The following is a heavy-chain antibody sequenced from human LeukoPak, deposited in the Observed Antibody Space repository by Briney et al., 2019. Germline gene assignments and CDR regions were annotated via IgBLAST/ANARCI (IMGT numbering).Heavy chain of an antibody. CDR1: GYTFTGYY. D-gene: IGHD1-26*01. Sequence: ASVKVSCKASGYTFTGYYMHWVRQAPGQGLECMGWINPNSGGTNYAQKFQGRVTMTRDTSISTAYMELSRLRSDDTAVYYCERDLIVGATTEYYFDYWGQGTLVTVSS. CDR3: ERDLIVGATTEYYFDY. V-gene: IGHV1-2*02. CDR2: INPNSGGT. J-gene: IGHJ4*02.